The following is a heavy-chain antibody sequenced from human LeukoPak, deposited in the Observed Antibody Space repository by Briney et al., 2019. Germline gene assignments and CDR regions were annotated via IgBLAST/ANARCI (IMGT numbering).Heavy chain of an antibody. CDR1: GGSFSGYY. CDR3: AKVPHGGNQGY. Sequence: PSETLSLTCAVYGGSFSGYYWSWIRQPPGKGLEWIGEINHSGSTNYNPSLKSRVTISVDTSKNQFSLKLSSVTAADTAVYYCAKVPHGGNQGYWGQGTLVTVSS. CDR2: INHSGST. D-gene: IGHD4-23*01. J-gene: IGHJ4*02. V-gene: IGHV4-34*01.